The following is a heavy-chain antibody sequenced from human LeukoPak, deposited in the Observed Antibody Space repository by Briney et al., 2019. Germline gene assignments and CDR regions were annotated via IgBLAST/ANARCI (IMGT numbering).Heavy chain of an antibody. D-gene: IGHD2-2*01. CDR1: GGTFSSYA. CDR2: IIPIFGTA. J-gene: IGHJ6*03. V-gene: IGHV1-69*05. CDR3: ATNPADCRYCSNTSCYCQDEENYYYYYMDV. Sequence: SVKVSCKASGGTFSSYAIRWVRQAPGQGLEWMGGIIPIFGTANYAQKFQGRVTITTDESTSTAYMELSSLGSEDTAVYYCATNPADCRYCSNTSCYCQDEENYYYYYMDVWGKGTTVTVSS.